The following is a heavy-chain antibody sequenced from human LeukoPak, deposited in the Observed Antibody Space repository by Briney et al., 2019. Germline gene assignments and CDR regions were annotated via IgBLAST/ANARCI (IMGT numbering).Heavy chain of an antibody. CDR3: ARHAYSNYLLDY. J-gene: IGHJ4*02. CDR1: GYSISSGYD. D-gene: IGHD4-11*01. V-gene: IGHV4-38-2*01. Sequence: PSETLSLTCAVSGYSISSGYDWGWIRQPPGKGLEWIGSIYHSGSTYCNPSLKSRVTISVDTSKNQFSLKLSSVTAADTAVYYCARHAYSNYLLDYWGQGTLVTVSS. CDR2: IYHSGST.